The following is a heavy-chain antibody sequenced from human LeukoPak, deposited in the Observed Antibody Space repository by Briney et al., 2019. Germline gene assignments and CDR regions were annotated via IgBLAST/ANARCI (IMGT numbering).Heavy chain of an antibody. Sequence: PSETLSLTCTVSGGSISTSSYYWGWIRQSPGTGLEWIGSIFYSGSTYYNPSLKSRVTVSLDTSKNQFSLKLSSVTAADTAVYYCETGVGATDYWGQGTLVTVSS. CDR3: ETGVGATDY. V-gene: IGHV4-39*01. CDR1: GGSISTSSYY. D-gene: IGHD1-26*01. J-gene: IGHJ4*02. CDR2: IFYSGST.